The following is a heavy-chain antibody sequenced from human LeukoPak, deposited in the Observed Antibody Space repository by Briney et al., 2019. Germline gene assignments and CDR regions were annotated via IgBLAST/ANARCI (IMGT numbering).Heavy chain of an antibody. Sequence: GVSLRLSCAASGFTFDDYAMLWVRQAPGKGLECVSGISWNSGSIGYADSVKGRFTISRDNAKNDLYLQMNSLRAEDTALYYCAKGYKPDYDGSGSLQPQFYYWGEGTLVSDSS. V-gene: IGHV3-9*01. CDR2: ISWNSGSI. CDR1: GFTFDDYA. D-gene: IGHD3-10*01. J-gene: IGHJ4*02. CDR3: AKGYKPDYDGSGSLQPQFYY.